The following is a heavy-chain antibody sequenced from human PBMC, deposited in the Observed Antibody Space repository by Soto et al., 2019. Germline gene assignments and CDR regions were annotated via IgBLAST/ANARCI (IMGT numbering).Heavy chain of an antibody. J-gene: IGHJ6*02. D-gene: IGHD6-19*01. CDR1: GGSISSYY. CDR2: IYTSGST. V-gene: IGHV4-4*07. CDR3: ARGQWLTYGMDV. Sequence: QVQLQESGPGLVKPSETLSLTCTVSGGSISSYYWSWIRQPAGKGLAWIGRIYTSGSTNYNPSLKSRVTMSVDTSKNQFSLKLSSVTAADTAVYYCARGQWLTYGMDVWGQGTTVTVSS.